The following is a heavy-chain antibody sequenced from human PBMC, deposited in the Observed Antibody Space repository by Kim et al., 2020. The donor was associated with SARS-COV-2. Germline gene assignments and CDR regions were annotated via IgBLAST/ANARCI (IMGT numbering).Heavy chain of an antibody. CDR2: IRSKANSYAT. Sequence: GGSLRLSCAASGFTFSGSAMHWVRQASGKGLEWVGRIRSKANSYATAYAASVKGRFTISRDDSKNTAYLQMNSLKTEDTAVYYCTRPLPYGSGNLGYGMDVWGQGTTVTVSS. J-gene: IGHJ6*02. CDR3: TRPLPYGSGNLGYGMDV. CDR1: GFTFSGSA. D-gene: IGHD3-10*01. V-gene: IGHV3-73*01.